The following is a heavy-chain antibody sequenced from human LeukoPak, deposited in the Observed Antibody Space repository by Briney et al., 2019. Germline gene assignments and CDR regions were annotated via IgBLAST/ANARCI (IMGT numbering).Heavy chain of an antibody. J-gene: IGHJ6*03. Sequence: PGGSLRLSCAASGFTFSSYGMHWVRQAPGKGLEWVAFIRYDGSNKYYADSVKGRFTISRDNSKNTLYLQMNSLRAEDTAVYWYGGSGLENYYYYMDVWGKGTTVTISS. CDR2: IRYDGSNK. D-gene: IGHD3-10*01. CDR3: GGSGLENYYYYMDV. V-gene: IGHV3-30*02. CDR1: GFTFSSYG.